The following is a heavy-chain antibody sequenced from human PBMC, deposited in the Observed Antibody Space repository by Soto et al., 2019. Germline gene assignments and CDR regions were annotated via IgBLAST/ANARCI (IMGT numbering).Heavy chain of an antibody. D-gene: IGHD4-17*01. CDR3: ARAPTTVTTAYYFDF. J-gene: IGHJ4*02. Sequence: QVQLVESGGGVVQPGRSLRLSCAASGFTFRSYAMHWVRQAPGKGLEWVAVISYDGNNKYYADSVKGRFTISRDNSKNTLYLQMNSLRAEDTAVYYCARAPTTVTTAYYFDFWGQGTLVTVSS. V-gene: IGHV3-30-3*01. CDR1: GFTFRSYA. CDR2: ISYDGNNK.